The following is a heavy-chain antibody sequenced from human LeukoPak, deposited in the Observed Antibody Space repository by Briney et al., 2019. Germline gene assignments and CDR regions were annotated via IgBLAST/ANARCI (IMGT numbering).Heavy chain of an antibody. V-gene: IGHV3-48*03. CDR3: ARAPVRVVGSYYYYMDV. D-gene: IGHD2-15*01. CDR1: GFTFSSYE. J-gene: IGHJ6*03. Sequence: GGSLRLSCAASGFTFSSYEMNWVRQAPGKGLEWVSYISSSGSTIYYADSVKGRFTISRDNAKNSLYLQMNSLRAEDSAVYYCARAPVRVVGSYYYYMDVWGKGTTVTVSS. CDR2: ISSSGSTI.